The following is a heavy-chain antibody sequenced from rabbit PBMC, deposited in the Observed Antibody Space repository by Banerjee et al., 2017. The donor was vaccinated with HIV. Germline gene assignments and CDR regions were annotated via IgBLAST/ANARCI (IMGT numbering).Heavy chain of an antibody. D-gene: IGHD3-1*01. V-gene: IGHV1S40*01. Sequence: QSLRESGGGLFQPGGSLALTCKASGFSLSNGYVMCWVRQAPGKGLEWIGCINTSTGKTVYATWAKGQFTISKTSSPTVTLQMTSLTAADTATYFCARDLPGAIGWNFNLWGQGTLVTVS. J-gene: IGHJ4*01. CDR1: GFSLSNGYV. CDR2: INTSTGKT. CDR3: ARDLPGAIGWNFNL.